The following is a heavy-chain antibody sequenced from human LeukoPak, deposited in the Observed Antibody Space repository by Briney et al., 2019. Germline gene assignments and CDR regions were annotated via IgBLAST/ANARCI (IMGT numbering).Heavy chain of an antibody. Sequence: GGSLRLSCAAPGFTFRSYSMNWVRQAPGKGLEWVSSISSSSSYIYYADSVKGRFTISRDNAKNSLYLQMNSLRAEDTAVYYCARGYCSSTSCYPYYFDYWGQGTLVTVSS. V-gene: IGHV3-21*01. CDR3: ARGYCSSTSCYPYYFDY. CDR1: GFTFRSYS. J-gene: IGHJ4*02. D-gene: IGHD2-2*01. CDR2: ISSSSSYI.